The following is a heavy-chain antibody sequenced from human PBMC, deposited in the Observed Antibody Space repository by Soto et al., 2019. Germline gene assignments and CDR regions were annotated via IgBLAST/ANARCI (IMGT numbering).Heavy chain of an antibody. CDR3: AKDIAGTRFY. V-gene: IGHV3-9*01. CDR1: GFTFDDYA. D-gene: IGHD6-13*01. CDR2: ISWNSGSI. Sequence: GGSLRLSCAASGFTFDDYAMHWVRQAPGKGLEWVSGISWNSGSIGYADSVKGRFTISRDNAKNSLYLQMNSLRAEDTALYYCAKDIAGTRFYWGQGTLVTVSS. J-gene: IGHJ4*02.